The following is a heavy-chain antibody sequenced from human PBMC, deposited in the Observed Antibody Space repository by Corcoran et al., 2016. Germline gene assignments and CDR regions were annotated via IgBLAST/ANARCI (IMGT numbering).Heavy chain of an antibody. D-gene: IGHD3-22*01. Sequence: QVQLVKSGAEVKKPGASVKVSCKASGYTFTGYYMHWVRQAPGQGIEWMGWINPNSGGTNYAQKFQGRVTMTRGMSICTAYRELSRLSADDTAVYYCARVLDYYDSSGLLSDWGHGTLVTVSS. V-gene: IGHV1-2*02. CDR2: INPNSGGT. J-gene: IGHJ4*01. CDR3: ARVLDYYDSSGLLSD. CDR1: GYTFTGYY.